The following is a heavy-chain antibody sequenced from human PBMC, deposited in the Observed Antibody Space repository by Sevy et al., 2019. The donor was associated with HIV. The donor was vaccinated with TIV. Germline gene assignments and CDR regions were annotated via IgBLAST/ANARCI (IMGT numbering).Heavy chain of an antibody. Sequence: SETLSLTCTVSGGPITSLDWNWIRQPPGKGLEWIANIYYNGHVNYNPALKSRVTLSLDTSKNQFSLRLSSVTAADTAMYYCAGENAWGRGYSWGQGTLVTVSS. J-gene: IGHJ4*02. CDR1: GGPITSLD. V-gene: IGHV4-59*08. CDR2: IYYNGHV. D-gene: IGHD1-26*01. CDR3: AGENAWGRGYS.